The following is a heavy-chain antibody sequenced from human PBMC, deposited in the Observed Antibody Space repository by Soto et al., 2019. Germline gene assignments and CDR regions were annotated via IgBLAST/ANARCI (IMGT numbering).Heavy chain of an antibody. J-gene: IGHJ6*02. CDR3: ARGIAATTPYYYYGMDV. V-gene: IGHV1-69*13. CDR2: IIPIFGTA. CDR1: GGTFSSYA. D-gene: IGHD2-15*01. Sequence: ASVKVSCKASGGTFSSYAISWVRQAPGQGLEWMGGIIPIFGTANYAQKFQGRVTITADESTSTAYMELSSLRSEDTAVYYCARGIAATTPYYYYGMDVWGQGTTVSVSS.